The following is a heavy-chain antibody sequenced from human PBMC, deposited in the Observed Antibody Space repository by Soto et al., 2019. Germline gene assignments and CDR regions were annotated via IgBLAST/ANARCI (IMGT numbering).Heavy chain of an antibody. J-gene: IGHJ6*04. CDR2: IIPILETA. CDR1: GGTFGRYT. CDR3: ARGGKLGGDLDV. V-gene: IGHV1-69*08. Sequence: QVQLVQSGAEVKKPGSSVKVSCKASGGTFGRYTLSWVRQAPGQGLEWMGWIIPILETANYARRFQGRLTITAYKSTGPAYMDLSGLKSDDTGVYYCARGGKLGGDLDVWGKGTPVTVSS. D-gene: IGHD3-10*01.